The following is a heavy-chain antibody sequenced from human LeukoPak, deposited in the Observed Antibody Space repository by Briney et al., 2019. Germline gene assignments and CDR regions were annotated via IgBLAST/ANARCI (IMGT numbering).Heavy chain of an antibody. CDR3: AKARLSTGWAYNDY. J-gene: IGHJ4*02. D-gene: IGHD6-19*01. CDR2: IVGGGGTT. V-gene: IGHV3-23*01. CDR1: GFTFSGYA. Sequence: GGSLRLSCAASGFTFSGYAMSWVRQAPGKGLEWVSAIVGGGGTTFYADSVKGRFTISRDNSKNTMFLQMNSLRAEDTAVYFCAKARLSTGWAYNDYWGQGTLVTVSS.